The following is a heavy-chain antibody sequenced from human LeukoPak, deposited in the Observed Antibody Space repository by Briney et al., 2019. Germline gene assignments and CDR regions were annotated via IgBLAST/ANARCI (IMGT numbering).Heavy chain of an antibody. J-gene: IGHJ6*03. Sequence: GGSLRLSCAASGFTFSDYYMSWIRQAPGKGLEWVSYISSSGSTIYYADSVKGRFTISRDNAKNSLYLQMNSLRAEDTAVYYCARVNDGYSSSSDYYYYYMDVWGKGTTVTVSS. V-gene: IGHV3-11*04. CDR3: ARVNDGYSSSSDYYYYYMDV. CDR1: GFTFSDYY. D-gene: IGHD6-6*01. CDR2: ISSSGSTI.